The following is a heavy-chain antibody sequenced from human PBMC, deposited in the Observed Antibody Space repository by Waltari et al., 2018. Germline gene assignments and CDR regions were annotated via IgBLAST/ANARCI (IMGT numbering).Heavy chain of an antibody. CDR3: ARGQGY. V-gene: IGHV4-38-2*01. Sequence: QVQLQESGPGLVKPSATLSLTCAVSGYSISTDYYWVWIRQPPGKGLEWIGNIHHSGSTYYNPSLKSRVSISLDTSKNQFSLELSSLTADDTAVYYCARGQGYWGQGTLVTVSS. CDR1: GYSISTDYY. J-gene: IGHJ4*02. CDR2: IHHSGST.